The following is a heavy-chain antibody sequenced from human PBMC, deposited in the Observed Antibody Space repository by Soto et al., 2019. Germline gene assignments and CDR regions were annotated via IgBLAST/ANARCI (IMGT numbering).Heavy chain of an antibody. J-gene: IGHJ4*02. Sequence: GGSLRLSCAASGFTFRNYWMHWVRQAPGKGLVWVSRINSDESSTSYADSVKGRFTVYRDNAENTPYLQMNSLRAEDTAVYYCLLRGEIAPGGVYFDYWGQGTLVTVSS. CDR2: INSDESST. D-gene: IGHD3-16*01. V-gene: IGHV3-74*01. CDR3: LLRGEIAPGGVYFDY. CDR1: GFTFRNYW.